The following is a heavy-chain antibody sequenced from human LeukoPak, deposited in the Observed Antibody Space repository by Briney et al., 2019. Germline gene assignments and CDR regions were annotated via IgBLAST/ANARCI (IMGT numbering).Heavy chain of an antibody. D-gene: IGHD6-19*01. CDR2: INQDGSER. CDR1: GFTFSNHW. CDR3: ATHSDWRFDY. J-gene: IGHJ4*02. Sequence: PGGSLRLSCAASGFTFSNHWMSWVRQAPGKGQEWVANINQDGSERNYVDSVKGRFTISRDNAKSSVFLQMNSLGAEDTAVYYCATHSDWRFDYWGQGTLVSVSS. V-gene: IGHV3-7*01.